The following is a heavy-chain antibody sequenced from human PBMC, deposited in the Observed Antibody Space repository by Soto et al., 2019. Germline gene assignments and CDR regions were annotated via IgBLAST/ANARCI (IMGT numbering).Heavy chain of an antibody. V-gene: IGHV3-33*01. D-gene: IGHD3-10*01. J-gene: IGHJ4*02. CDR2: IWYDGSNK. CDR1: GFTFSSYG. Sequence: GGSLRLSCAASGFTFSSYGMHWVRQAQGKGLEWVAVIWYDGSNKYYADSVKGRFTISRDNSKNTLYLQMNSLRAEDTAVYYCARDGGLRRDGPTYYFDYWGQGTLVTAPQ. CDR3: ARDGGLRRDGPTYYFDY.